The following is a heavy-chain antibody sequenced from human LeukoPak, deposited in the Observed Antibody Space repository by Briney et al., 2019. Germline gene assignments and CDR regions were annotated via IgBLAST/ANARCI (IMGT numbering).Heavy chain of an antibody. CDR1: GYTFTSYD. J-gene: IGHJ4*02. CDR2: MNPNSGNT. V-gene: IGHV1-8*01. CDR3: ATDLVGGYSYGLDY. D-gene: IGHD5-18*01. Sequence: ASVKVSCKASGYTFTSYDINWVRQATGQGLEWMGWMNPNSGNTGYAQKFQGRVTMTRNTSISTAYMELSSLRSEDTAVYYCATDLVGGYSYGLDYWGQGTLVTVSS.